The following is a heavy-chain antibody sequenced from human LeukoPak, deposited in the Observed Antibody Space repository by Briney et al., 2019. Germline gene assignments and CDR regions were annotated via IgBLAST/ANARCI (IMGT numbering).Heavy chain of an antibody. J-gene: IGHJ4*02. CDR3: ARASSREYYFDY. D-gene: IGHD5-24*01. CDR1: GFTFSSYA. CDR2: ISYDGSNK. V-gene: IGHV3-30*01. Sequence: GRSLRLSCAASGFTFSSYAMHWVRQAPGKGLEWVAVISYDGSNKYYADSVKGRFTISRDNSKNTLYLQMNSLRAEDTAVYCCARASSREYYFDYWGQGTLVTVSS.